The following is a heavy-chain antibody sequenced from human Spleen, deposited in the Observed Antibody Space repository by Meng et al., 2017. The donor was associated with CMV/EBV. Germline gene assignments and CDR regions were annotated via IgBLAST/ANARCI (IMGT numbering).Heavy chain of an antibody. V-gene: IGHV4-34*09. D-gene: IGHD4-23*01. J-gene: IGHJ3*02. CDR2: IYYSGST. Sequence: CAVYGGSFSGYYWSWIRQPPGKSLEWIGYIYYSGSTYYNPSLKSRVTISVDTSKNQFSLKLSSVTAADTAVYYCARGEGVVTNAFDIWGQGTMVTVSS. CDR1: GGSFSGYY. CDR3: ARGEGVVTNAFDI.